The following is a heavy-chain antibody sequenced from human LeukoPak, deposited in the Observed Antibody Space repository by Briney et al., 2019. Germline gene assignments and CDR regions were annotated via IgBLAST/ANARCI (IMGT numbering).Heavy chain of an antibody. D-gene: IGHD6-6*01. CDR3: ARERYSSSSWGAFDI. CDR2: IIPILGIA. J-gene: IGHJ3*02. V-gene: IGHV1-69*04. CDR1: GGTFSSYA. Sequence: ASVTVSCKASGGTFSSYAISWVRQAPGQGLEWVGRIIPILGIANYAQKFQGRVTITADKSTSTAYMELSSLRSEDTAVYYCARERYSSSSWGAFDIWGQGTMVTVSS.